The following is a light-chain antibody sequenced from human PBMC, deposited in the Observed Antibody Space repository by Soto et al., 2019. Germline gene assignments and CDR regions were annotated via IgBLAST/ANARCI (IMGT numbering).Light chain of an antibody. CDR3: LIAYTGARPYV. Sequence: QAVVTQEPSLTVSTGGNINLTCGSSTGAVTSGHYPYWFQQKPGQAPRTLIYDTSNGHSWTPARFSGSLLGGKAALNLSGPQPEDQADSSSLIAYTGARPYVCGTGAKGTV. CDR1: TGAVTSGHY. J-gene: IGLJ1*01. V-gene: IGLV7-46*01. CDR2: DTS.